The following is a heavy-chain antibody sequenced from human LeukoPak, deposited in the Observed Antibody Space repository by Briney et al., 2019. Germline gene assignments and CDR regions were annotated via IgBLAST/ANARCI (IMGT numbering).Heavy chain of an antibody. Sequence: ASVKVSCKASGYTFTSYGISWVRQAPGQGLEWMGWISAYNGNTNYAQKIEGRVTMTTDTSTSTDYMELRSLSSDDTAVYYCARDWEMATTLSDYWGQGTLVTVSS. J-gene: IGHJ4*02. V-gene: IGHV1-18*01. CDR3: ARDWEMATTLSDY. D-gene: IGHD5-24*01. CDR1: GYTFTSYG. CDR2: ISAYNGNT.